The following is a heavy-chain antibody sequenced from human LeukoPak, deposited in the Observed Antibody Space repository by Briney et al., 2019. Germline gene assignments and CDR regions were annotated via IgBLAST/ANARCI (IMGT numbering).Heavy chain of an antibody. Sequence: SETLSLTCTVSGGSISSYYWSWIRQPPGKGLEWIGYIYYSGSTNYNPSLKSRVTISVDTSKNQFSLKLSSVTAADTAVYYCARERSPSMGAFDIWGQGTMVTVSS. J-gene: IGHJ3*02. CDR2: IYYSGST. CDR3: ARERSPSMGAFDI. CDR1: GGSISSYY. V-gene: IGHV4-59*01. D-gene: IGHD1-26*01.